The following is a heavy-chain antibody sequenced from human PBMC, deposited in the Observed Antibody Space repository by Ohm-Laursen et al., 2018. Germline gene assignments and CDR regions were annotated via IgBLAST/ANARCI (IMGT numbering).Heavy chain of an antibody. V-gene: IGHV3-21*04. J-gene: IGHJ6*02. Sequence: SLRLSCAASGFTFKQYDMHWVRQAPGKGLEWVSSISSSSSYIYYADSVKGRFTISRDNAKNSLYLQMNSLRAEDTAVYYCAKGGIVSSMDVWGQGTTVTVSS. D-gene: IGHD1-26*01. CDR3: AKGGIVSSMDV. CDR2: ISSSSSYI. CDR1: GFTFKQYD.